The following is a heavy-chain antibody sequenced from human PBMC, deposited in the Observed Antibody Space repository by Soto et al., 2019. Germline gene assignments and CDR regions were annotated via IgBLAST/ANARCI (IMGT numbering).Heavy chain of an antibody. Sequence: QVQLQESGPGLVKPSQTLPLTCTVSGGSVSSGGNYWSWIREQPGKGLEWIGSIDYRGSTYYNRSLSRRVSISVDPSKNQFSLKLTSVTAADTAVYYCASSQQFGDWPRPHYYYGMEVWGQGTTVTVSS. CDR2: IDYRGST. CDR3: ASSQQFGDWPRPHYYYGMEV. V-gene: IGHV4-31*03. J-gene: IGHJ6*02. CDR1: GGSVSSGGNY. D-gene: IGHD3-10*01.